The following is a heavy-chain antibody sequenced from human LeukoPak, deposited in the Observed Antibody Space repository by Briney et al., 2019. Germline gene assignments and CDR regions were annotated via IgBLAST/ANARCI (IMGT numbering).Heavy chain of an antibody. V-gene: IGHV4-59*08. D-gene: IGHD2-15*01. CDR3: ARPQYCSGGSCNWFDP. CDR1: GGSISSYY. J-gene: IGHJ5*02. Sequence: SETLSLTCTVSGGSISSYYWSWIRQPPGKGLEWIGYIYYSGSTNYNPSLKSRVTISVDTSKNQFSLKLSPVTAADKAVYYCARPQYCSGGSCNWFDPWGQGTLVTVSS. CDR2: IYYSGST.